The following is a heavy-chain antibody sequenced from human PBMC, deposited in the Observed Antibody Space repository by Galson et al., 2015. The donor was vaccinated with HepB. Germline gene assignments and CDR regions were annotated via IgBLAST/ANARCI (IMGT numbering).Heavy chain of an antibody. D-gene: IGHD6-19*01. CDR2: IEQDGSEK. CDR3: ARDLRGSGWYVDY. J-gene: IGHJ4*02. CDR1: GFTFSSYW. V-gene: IGHV3-7*01. Sequence: SLRLSCAASGFTFSSYWMSWVRQAPGKGLEWVANIEQDGSEKYYVDSVKGRFTIFRDNAKNSLYLQMNSLRAEDTAVYYCARDLRGSGWYVDYWGQGTLVTVSS.